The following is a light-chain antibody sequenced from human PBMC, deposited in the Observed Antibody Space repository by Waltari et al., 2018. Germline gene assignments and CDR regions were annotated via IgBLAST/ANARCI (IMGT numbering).Light chain of an antibody. CDR3: HQFGDSRYI. V-gene: IGKV3-20*01. J-gene: IGKJ2*01. CDR2: GAS. CDR1: QALGRRS. Sequence: DIMLTQSPGTLSLSPGERATLSCRASQALGRRSLAWYQQKPGQAPRLLIFGASNRATGVPDRFSGSGSGTDFTLTITRLEPEDFAVYHCHQFGDSRYIFGQGTTLEIK.